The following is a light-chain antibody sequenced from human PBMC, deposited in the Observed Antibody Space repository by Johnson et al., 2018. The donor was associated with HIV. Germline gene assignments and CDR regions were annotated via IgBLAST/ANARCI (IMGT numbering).Light chain of an antibody. CDR1: SSNIGNNY. CDR2: DNN. J-gene: IGLJ1*01. CDR3: GPWNSSLSGGPYV. V-gene: IGLV1-51*01. Sequence: QLVLTQPPSVSAAPGQKVTISCSGSSSNIGNNYVSWYQQLPGTAPKLLIYDNNKRPSGIPDRFSGSKSGPSATLGITGLQTGAEADYYCGPWNSSLSGGPYVFGTGTKVTAL.